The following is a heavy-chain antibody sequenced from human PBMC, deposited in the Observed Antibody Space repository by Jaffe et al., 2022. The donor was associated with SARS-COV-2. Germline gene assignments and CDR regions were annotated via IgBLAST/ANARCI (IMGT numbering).Heavy chain of an antibody. D-gene: IGHD3-22*01. CDR3: AREAGAGDYYYDSSGSDHDAFDI. J-gene: IGHJ3*02. V-gene: IGHV4-34*01. Sequence: QVQLQQWGAGLLKPSETLSLTCAVYGGSFSGYYWSWIRQPPGKGLEWIGEINHSGSTNYNPSLKSRVTISVDTSKNQFSLKLSSVTAADTAVYYCAREAGAGDYYYDSSGSDHDAFDIWGQGTMVTVSS. CDR1: GGSFSGYY. CDR2: INHSGST.